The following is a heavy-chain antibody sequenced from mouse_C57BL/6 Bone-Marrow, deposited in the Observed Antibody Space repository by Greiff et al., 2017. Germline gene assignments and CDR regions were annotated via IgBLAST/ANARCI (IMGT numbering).Heavy chain of an antibody. CDR1: GFTFSSYA. CDR3: TRVDDYDAGLYYYAMDY. Sequence: EVMLVESGAGLVKPGGSLKLSCAASGFTFSSYAMSWVRQTPEKRLEWVAYISSGGDYIYYADTVKGRFTISRDNARNTLYLQMSSLKSEDTAMYYCTRVDDYDAGLYYYAMDYWGQGTSVTVSS. V-gene: IGHV5-9-1*02. D-gene: IGHD2-4*01. J-gene: IGHJ4*01. CDR2: ISSGGDYI.